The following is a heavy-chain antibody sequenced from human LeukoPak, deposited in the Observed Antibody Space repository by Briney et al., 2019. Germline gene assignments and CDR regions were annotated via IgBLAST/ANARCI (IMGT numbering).Heavy chain of an antibody. CDR2: ISGSGDYT. Sequence: GGSLRLSCAVSGFTFSSYAMSWVRQAPGKGLEWVSTISGSGDYTYYADSVKGRFTISRDNSKNTLYLQMNRLSAEDTAVYYCARRIPATASGLDYWGQGTLVTVSS. V-gene: IGHV3-23*01. D-gene: IGHD2-2*01. CDR3: ARRIPATASGLDY. J-gene: IGHJ4*02. CDR1: GFTFSSYA.